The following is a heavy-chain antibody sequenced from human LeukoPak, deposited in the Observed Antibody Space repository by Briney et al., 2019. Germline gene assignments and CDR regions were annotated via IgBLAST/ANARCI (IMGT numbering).Heavy chain of an antibody. Sequence: SVKVSCKASGGTFSSYAISWARQAPGQGLEWVGGIIPIFGTANYAQKFQGRVTITADESTSTAYMELSSLRSEDTAVYYCARGRRGAAAGTARAPLDYWGQGTLVTVSS. CDR1: GGTFSSYA. J-gene: IGHJ4*02. CDR2: IIPIFGTA. V-gene: IGHV1-69*01. CDR3: ARGRRGAAAGTARAPLDY. D-gene: IGHD6-13*01.